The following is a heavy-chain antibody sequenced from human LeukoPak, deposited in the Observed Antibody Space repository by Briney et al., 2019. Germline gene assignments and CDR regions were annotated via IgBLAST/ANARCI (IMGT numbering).Heavy chain of an antibody. CDR2: IRYDGSNK. CDR3: AKGDADYGSGSYSGY. CDR1: GFTFSSYG. V-gene: IGHV3-30*02. D-gene: IGHD3-10*01. Sequence: GGSLRLSCAASGFTFSSYGIHWVRQAPGKGLEWVACIRYDGSNKYYADSVKGRFTISRDNSKNTLYLQMNSLRAEDTAVYYCAKGDADYGSGSYSGYWGQGTLVTVSS. J-gene: IGHJ4*02.